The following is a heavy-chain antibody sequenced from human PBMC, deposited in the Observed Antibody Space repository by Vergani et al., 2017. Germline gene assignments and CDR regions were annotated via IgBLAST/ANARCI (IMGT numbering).Heavy chain of an antibody. J-gene: IGHJ4*02. CDR3: ARSTVVVAAIIDY. CDR2: IYTSGST. Sequence: QVQLQESGPGLVKPSQTLSLTCTVSGGSISSGSYYWSWIRQPAGKGLEWIGRIYTSGSTNYNPSLKRRVTISVDTSKNQFSLKLSSVTAADTAVYYCARSTVVVAAIIDYWGQGTLVTVSS. D-gene: IGHD2-15*01. V-gene: IGHV4-61*02. CDR1: GGSISSGSYY.